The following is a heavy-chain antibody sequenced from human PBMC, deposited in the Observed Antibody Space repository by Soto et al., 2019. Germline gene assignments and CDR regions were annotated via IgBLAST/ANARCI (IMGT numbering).Heavy chain of an antibody. CDR2: INQDGSEK. J-gene: IGHJ4*02. CDR3: ARVRYYDSSV. Sequence: PGGSLRLSCAASGFTFSAYWMSWVRQAPGKGLEWVANINQDGSEKYYVDSVKGRFTISRDNAKNSLYLQMYILRAEDTAIYYCARVRYYDSSVWGQGTLVTSPQ. D-gene: IGHD3-22*01. CDR1: GFTFSAYW. V-gene: IGHV3-7*05.